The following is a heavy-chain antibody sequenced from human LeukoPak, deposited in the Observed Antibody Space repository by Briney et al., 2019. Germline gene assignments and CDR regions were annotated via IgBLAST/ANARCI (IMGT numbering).Heavy chain of an antibody. CDR2: INAYNGNT. J-gene: IGHJ4*02. V-gene: IGHV1-18*01. D-gene: IGHD1-1*01. CDR3: ARRQGTTLSFDY. Sequence: ASVKVSCKASGSTFNTYGFSWVRQAPGQGLGWMGWINAYNGNTNYAQKLQGRVTMTTETSTSTAYMELRSLRSDDTAVYYCARRQGTTLSFDYWGQGTLVTVSS. CDR1: GSTFNTYG.